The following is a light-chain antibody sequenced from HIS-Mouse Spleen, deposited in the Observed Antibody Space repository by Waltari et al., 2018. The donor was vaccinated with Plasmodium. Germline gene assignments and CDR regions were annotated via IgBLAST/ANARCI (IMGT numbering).Light chain of an antibody. CDR1: ALQKKY. CDR2: EDS. V-gene: IGLV3-10*01. J-gene: IGLJ3*02. Sequence: SYELTQPPSVSVSPGQTARITCSGDALQKKYAYWYQQKSGQAPVLVIYEDSKRPSGIPERLFGSSSGTMATLTISGAQVEDEADYYCYSTDSSGNHRVFGGGTKLTVL. CDR3: YSTDSSGNHRV.